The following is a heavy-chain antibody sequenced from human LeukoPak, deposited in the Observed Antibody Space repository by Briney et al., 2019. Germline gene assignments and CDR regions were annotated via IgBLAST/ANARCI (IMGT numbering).Heavy chain of an antibody. J-gene: IGHJ5*02. Sequence: PSETLSLTCTVSGGSISSSSYYWGWIRQPPGKGLEWIGSIYYSGSTYYNPSLKSRDTISVDTSKNQFSLKLSSVTAADTAVYYCARECPIRVYYDSSGPPCWFDPWGQGTLVTVSS. D-gene: IGHD3-22*01. CDR2: IYYSGST. CDR1: GGSISSSSYY. V-gene: IGHV4-39*07. CDR3: ARECPIRVYYDSSGPPCWFDP.